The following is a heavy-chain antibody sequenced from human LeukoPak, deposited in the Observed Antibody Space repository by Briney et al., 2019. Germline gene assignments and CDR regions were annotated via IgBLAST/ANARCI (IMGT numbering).Heavy chain of an antibody. Sequence: RPSQTLSLTCTVSGGSISSGSYYWNWIRQPAGKGLEWIGRIYTSGSTNYNPSLKSQVTISVDTSKNQFSLKLSSVTAADTAVYYCARVGGYNPYYWGQGTLVTVSS. V-gene: IGHV4-61*02. CDR2: IYTSGST. CDR1: GGSISSGSYY. D-gene: IGHD5-24*01. CDR3: ARVGGYNPYY. J-gene: IGHJ4*02.